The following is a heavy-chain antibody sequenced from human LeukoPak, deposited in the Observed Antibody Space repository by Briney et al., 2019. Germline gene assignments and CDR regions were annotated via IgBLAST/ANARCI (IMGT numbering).Heavy chain of an antibody. D-gene: IGHD2-15*01. J-gene: IGHJ5*02. Sequence: SETLSLTCTVSGGSISSGGYYWSWIRQHPGKGLEWIGYIYYSGSTYYNPSLKSRVTISVDTSKNQFSLKLSSVTAADTAVYYRARDGYCSGGSCYHNWFDPWGQGTLVTVSS. CDR1: GGSISSGGYY. V-gene: IGHV4-31*03. CDR2: IYYSGST. CDR3: ARDGYCSGGSCYHNWFDP.